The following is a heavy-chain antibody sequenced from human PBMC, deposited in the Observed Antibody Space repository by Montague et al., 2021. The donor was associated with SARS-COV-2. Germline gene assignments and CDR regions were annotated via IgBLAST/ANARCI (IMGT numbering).Heavy chain of an antibody. V-gene: IGHV4-39*01. CDR1: GGSFSTTRNY. Sequence: LVKPTQTLTLTCTLSGGSFSTTRNYWNWIRQPPGKGLEWIGTIYYTGTTYYNPAPISGTTYYSPSLKSRVTISVDTSRNQVFLNLRSVTATDTAVYYCSKGGGIGVSDSWGQGTLVTVSS. J-gene: IGHJ4*02. D-gene: IGHD6-19*01. CDR2: IYYTGTTYYNPAPISGTT. CDR3: SKGGGIGVSDS.